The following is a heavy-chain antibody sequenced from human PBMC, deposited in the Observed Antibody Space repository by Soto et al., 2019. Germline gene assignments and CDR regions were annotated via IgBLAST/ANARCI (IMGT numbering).Heavy chain of an antibody. CDR1: GGSISSYY. V-gene: IGHV4-59*01. J-gene: IGHJ4*02. CDR2: IYYSGST. Sequence: KPSGTLSLTCTVSGGSISSYYWSWIRQPPGKGLEWIGYIYYSGSTNYNPSLKSRVTISVDTSKNQFSLKLSSVTAADTAVYYCARGYCSGGSCYPSYVGYFDYWGQGTLVTVSS. CDR3: ARGYCSGGSCYPSYVGYFDY. D-gene: IGHD2-15*01.